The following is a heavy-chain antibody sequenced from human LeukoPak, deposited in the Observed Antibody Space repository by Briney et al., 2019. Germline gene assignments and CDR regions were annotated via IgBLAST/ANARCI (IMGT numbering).Heavy chain of an antibody. CDR2: INPNSGGT. CDR3: ARGDGYKQGE. Sequence: GASVKVSCKASGYTFTGYYIHWVRQAPGQGLEWMGWINPNSGGTNYAQKFQGRVTMTRDTSISTAFMELSRLTSDDTAVYYCARGDGYKQGEWGRGSLVTVSS. V-gene: IGHV1-2*02. CDR1: GYTFTGYY. J-gene: IGHJ4*02. D-gene: IGHD5-24*01.